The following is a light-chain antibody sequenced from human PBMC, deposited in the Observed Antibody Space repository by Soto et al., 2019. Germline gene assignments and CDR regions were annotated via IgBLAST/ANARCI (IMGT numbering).Light chain of an antibody. V-gene: IGLV2-14*01. CDR3: SSYTGSATEV. Sequence: QSALTQPASVSGSPGQSITISCTGTSSDVGGYNFVSWYQQHPGKAPKLMIYEVTNRPSGVTNRFSGSKSGNTASLTISGLHAEDATDYYCSSYTGSATEVFGGGTQLTVL. J-gene: IGLJ7*01. CDR2: EVT. CDR1: SSDVGGYNF.